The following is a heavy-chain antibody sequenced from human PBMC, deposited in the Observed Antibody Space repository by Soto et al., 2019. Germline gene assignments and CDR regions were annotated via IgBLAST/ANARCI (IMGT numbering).Heavy chain of an antibody. D-gene: IGHD4-17*01. V-gene: IGHV4-39*02. CDR1: GGSISTDSHY. CDR2: VYYAGST. Sequence: PSETLSLTCTVSGGSISTDSHYWGWIRQPPGKGLEWIGSVYYAGSTYKNPSLHSRVTISVDTPKNHFSLKLNSVTAADTAVYYCARRTNYGDYSFDYWGQGTLVTVSS. J-gene: IGHJ4*02. CDR3: ARRTNYGDYSFDY.